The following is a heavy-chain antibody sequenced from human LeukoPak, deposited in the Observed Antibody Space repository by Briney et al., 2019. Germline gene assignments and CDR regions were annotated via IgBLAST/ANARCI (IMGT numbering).Heavy chain of an antibody. Sequence: GGSLRLSCAASGFSFSETWMHWVRQVPGKGLVWVSRIRSDGSDARYAESVKGRFTISRGNAKNTLYLQMNSLRDEDTAVYYCARDWFHAIDYWGQGILVTVSS. CDR3: ARDWFHAIDY. D-gene: IGHD2/OR15-2a*01. J-gene: IGHJ4*02. CDR2: IRSDGSDA. V-gene: IGHV3-74*01. CDR1: GFSFSETW.